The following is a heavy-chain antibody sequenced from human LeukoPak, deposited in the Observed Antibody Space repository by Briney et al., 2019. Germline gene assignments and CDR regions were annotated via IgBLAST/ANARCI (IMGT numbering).Heavy chain of an antibody. D-gene: IGHD6-6*01. CDR2: MNPNSGNT. V-gene: IGHV1-8*01. CDR1: GYTFTSYD. CDR3: ARVSIWQDAFDI. Sequence: EASVKVSCKASGYTFTSYDINWVRQATGQGLEWMGWMNPNSGNTGYAQKFQGRVTMTRNTSISTAYMELSSLRSEDTAVYYCARVSIWQDAFDIWGQGTMLTVSS. J-gene: IGHJ3*02.